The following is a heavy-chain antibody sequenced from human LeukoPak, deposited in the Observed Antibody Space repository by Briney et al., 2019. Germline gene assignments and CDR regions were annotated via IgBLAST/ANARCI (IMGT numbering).Heavy chain of an antibody. CDR2: IYYSGST. V-gene: IGHV4-39*01. Sequence: SETLSLTCTVSGGSISSSSYYWGWIRQPPGKGLEWIGRIYYSGSTYYTPSLKSRVTISVDTSKNQFSLKLSSVTAADTAVYYCARHTFYYYDSSGYYERPFDYWGQGTLVTVSS. D-gene: IGHD3-22*01. CDR1: GGSISSSSYY. J-gene: IGHJ4*02. CDR3: ARHTFYYYDSSGYYERPFDY.